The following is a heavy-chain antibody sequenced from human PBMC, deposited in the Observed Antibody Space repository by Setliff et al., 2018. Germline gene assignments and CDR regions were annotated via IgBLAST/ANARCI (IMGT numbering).Heavy chain of an antibody. CDR3: ARVVDMGWFDP. Sequence: PGGSLRLSCVVSGFTFSSRWMGWVRQAPGKGLEWVANLKYDGSESSYVDSVKGRFTISRDNAKNSLYLQMNSLRVEDTAVYYCARVVDMGWFDPWGQGTLVTVSS. CDR2: LKYDGSES. J-gene: IGHJ5*02. CDR1: GFTFSSRW. V-gene: IGHV3-7*03.